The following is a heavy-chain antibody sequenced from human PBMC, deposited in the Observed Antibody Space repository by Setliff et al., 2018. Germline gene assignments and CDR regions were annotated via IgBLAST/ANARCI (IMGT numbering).Heavy chain of an antibody. CDR2: ISSSSSYI. CDR1: GFTFSSYS. J-gene: IGHJ1*01. CDR3: AQAGEMATAEYFQH. D-gene: IGHD5-12*01. V-gene: IGHV3-21*01. Sequence: GGSLRLSCAASGFTFSSYSMNWVRQAPGKGLEWVSSISSSSSYIYYADSVKGRFTISRDNAKNSLYLQMNSLRAEDTAVYYCAQAGEMATAEYFQHWGQGTLVTV.